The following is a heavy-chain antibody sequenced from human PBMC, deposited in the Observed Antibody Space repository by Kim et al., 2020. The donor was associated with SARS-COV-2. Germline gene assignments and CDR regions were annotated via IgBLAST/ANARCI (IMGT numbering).Heavy chain of an antibody. J-gene: IGHJ4*02. CDR3: ATSICSGGSCYSSFDY. V-gene: IGHV3-30*07. D-gene: IGHD2-15*01. Sequence: SVKGRFTISRDNSKNTLYLQMNSLRAEDTAVYYCATSICSGGSCYSSFDYWGQGTLVTVSS.